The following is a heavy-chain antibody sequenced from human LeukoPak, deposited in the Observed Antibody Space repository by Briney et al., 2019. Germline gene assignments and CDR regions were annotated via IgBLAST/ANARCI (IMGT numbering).Heavy chain of an antibody. D-gene: IGHD2-15*01. Sequence: SETLSLTCTVSGGSVSSGSYYWSWLRQPPGKGLEWIGYIYYSGSTNYNPSLKSRVTMSVDTSKNQFSLKLSSVTAADTAVYYCARRIYCSGVSCYWFDPWGQGTLVTVSS. CDR2: IYYSGST. J-gene: IGHJ5*02. CDR3: ARRIYCSGVSCYWFDP. V-gene: IGHV4-61*01. CDR1: GGSVSSGSYY.